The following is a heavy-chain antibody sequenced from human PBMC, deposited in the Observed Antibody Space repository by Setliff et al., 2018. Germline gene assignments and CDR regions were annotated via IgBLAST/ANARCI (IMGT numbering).Heavy chain of an antibody. D-gene: IGHD2-2*01. J-gene: IGHJ4*02. CDR1: GFIFNSYS. Sequence: KAGGSLRLSCSASGFIFNSYSINWVRRAPGKGLEWVSSISASGTYTYYRDSVKGRFTISRDNTENSAHLQMNNLSAEDTAVYYCARGYCSSSSCYGTMGYWGQGTLVTVSS. V-gene: IGHV3-21*06. CDR2: ISASGTYT. CDR3: ARGYCSSSSCYGTMGY.